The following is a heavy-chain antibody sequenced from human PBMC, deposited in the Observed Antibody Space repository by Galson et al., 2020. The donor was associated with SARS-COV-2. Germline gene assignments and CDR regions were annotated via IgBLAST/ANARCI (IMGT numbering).Heavy chain of an antibody. CDR1: GFTFSSYA. CDR2: ISYDGSNK. V-gene: IGHV3-30*04. J-gene: IGHJ6*02. Sequence: GGSLRLSCAASGFTFSSYAMHWVRQAPGKGLEWVAVISYDGSNKYYADSVKGRFTISSDNSKNTLYLQMNSLRAEDTAVYYCAREGTYYYDSSGYYYPNSGGLYYYYGMDVWGQGTTVTVSS. D-gene: IGHD3-22*01. CDR3: AREGTYYYDSSGYYYPNSGGLYYYYGMDV.